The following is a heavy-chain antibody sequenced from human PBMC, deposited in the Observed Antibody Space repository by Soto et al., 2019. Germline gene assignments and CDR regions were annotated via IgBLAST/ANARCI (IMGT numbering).Heavy chain of an antibody. D-gene: IGHD5-18*01. J-gene: IGHJ4*02. V-gene: IGHV1-18*01. CDR3: ARPRGYSHCFDY. Sequence: QVQLVQSGAEVKKPGASVNVSCTASGYTFTSYGISWVRQAPGQGLEWMGWISADNGNTNYAQKLQGRVSMTTDTPTSTSYMELRSLRSDDTAVYYCARPRGYSHCFDYWGQGTPVTVSS. CDR1: GYTFTSYG. CDR2: ISADNGNT.